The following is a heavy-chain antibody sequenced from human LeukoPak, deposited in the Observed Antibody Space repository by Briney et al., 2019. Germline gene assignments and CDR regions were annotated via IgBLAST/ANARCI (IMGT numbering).Heavy chain of an antibody. D-gene: IGHD2-2*01. J-gene: IGHJ5*02. CDR3: ARGEDQLSWFDP. CDR1: GYTFTSYY. V-gene: IGHV1-69*05. CDR2: IIPIFGTA. Sequence: SVKVSCKASGYTFTSYYMHWVRQAPGQGLEWMGGIIPIFGTANYAQKFQGRVTITTDESTSTAYMELSSLRSEDTAVYYCARGEDQLSWFDPWGQGTLVTVSS.